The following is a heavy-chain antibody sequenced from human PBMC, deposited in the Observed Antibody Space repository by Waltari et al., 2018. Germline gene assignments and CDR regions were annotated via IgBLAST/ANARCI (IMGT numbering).Heavy chain of an antibody. Sequence: QVQLQESGPGLVKPSETLSLTCTVSGGSIARDYWTWVRQTPGKGLEWIGYIFNGGATNYDPSLMSRVSISLDMANRQFSLNLMSVTAADTAVYFCTRSRSSGEQIHFDYWGRGILVTVSS. CDR3: TRSRSSGEQIHFDY. J-gene: IGHJ4*02. CDR2: IFNGGAT. CDR1: GGSIARDY. V-gene: IGHV4-59*01. D-gene: IGHD1-26*01.